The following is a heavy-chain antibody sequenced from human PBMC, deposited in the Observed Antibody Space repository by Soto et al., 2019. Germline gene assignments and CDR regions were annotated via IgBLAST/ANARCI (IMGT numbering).Heavy chain of an antibody. CDR1: GFTVSSNY. Sequence: GGSLRLSCAASGFTVSSNYMSWVRQAPGKGLEWVSVIYSGGSTYYADSVKGRFTISRDNSKNTLYLQMNSLRAEDTAVYYCAREGYYDFWSGYSYFDYWGQGTLVTVSS. J-gene: IGHJ4*02. V-gene: IGHV3-66*01. CDR3: AREGYYDFWSGYSYFDY. D-gene: IGHD3-3*01. CDR2: IYSGGST.